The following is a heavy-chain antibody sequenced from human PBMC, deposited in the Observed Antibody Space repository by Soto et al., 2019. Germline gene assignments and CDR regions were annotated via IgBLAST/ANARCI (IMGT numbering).Heavy chain of an antibody. Sequence: QVQLLESGPGLVKPSETLSLTCTVSGDSIGTTHSYWALIRQSPGKGLEWIGNIHYSGSTYYMPSLRSRVTLSVDTSKTQFYLRLTSVTAEDTAVYYCARHEGNGNVWPLDYWGQGILVTVSS. D-gene: IGHD2-8*01. CDR1: GDSIGTTHSY. V-gene: IGHV4-39*01. J-gene: IGHJ4*02. CDR2: IHYSGST. CDR3: ARHEGNGNVWPLDY.